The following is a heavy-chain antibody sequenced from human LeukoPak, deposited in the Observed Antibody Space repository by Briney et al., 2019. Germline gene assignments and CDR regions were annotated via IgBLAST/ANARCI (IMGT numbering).Heavy chain of an antibody. CDR3: ARGPDEATLDY. CDR2: ISSSSSNI. V-gene: IGHV3-21*01. J-gene: IGHJ4*02. Sequence: PGGSPRLSCAASGSTFSSYSMNWVRQAPGKGREWVSSISSSSSNIYYADSVKGRFTSSRDNAKNSLYLQMNSLRAADTAVYYCARGPDEATLDYWGQGTLVTVSS. D-gene: IGHD1-26*01. CDR1: GSTFSSYS.